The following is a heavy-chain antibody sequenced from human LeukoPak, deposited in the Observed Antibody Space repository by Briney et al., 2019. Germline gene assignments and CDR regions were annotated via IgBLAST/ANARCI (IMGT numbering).Heavy chain of an antibody. J-gene: IGHJ5*02. CDR3: ARANMVRGVGSFFDRNWFDP. V-gene: IGHV3-11*04. Sequence: GGSLRLSCAASGFTFSDYYMSWIRQAPGKGLEWVSYIGSSGRTIYYADSVKGRFTISRDNAKNSLYLQMNSLRAEDTAVYYCARANMVRGVGSFFDRNWFDPWGQGTLVTVSS. CDR1: GFTFSDYY. D-gene: IGHD3-10*01. CDR2: IGSSGRTI.